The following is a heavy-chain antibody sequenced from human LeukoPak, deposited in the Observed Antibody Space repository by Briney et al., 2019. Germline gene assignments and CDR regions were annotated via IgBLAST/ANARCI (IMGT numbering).Heavy chain of an antibody. CDR2: IYYSGST. CDR3: ARVNHSGSYPDYYYYMDV. Sequence: PSETLSLTCTVSGGSISSYYWSWIRQPPGKGLEWTGYIYYSGSTNYNPSLKSRVTISVDTSKNQFSLKLSSVTAADTAVYYCARVNHSGSYPDYYYYMDVWGKGTTVTISS. V-gene: IGHV4-59*01. D-gene: IGHD1-26*01. CDR1: GGSISSYY. J-gene: IGHJ6*03.